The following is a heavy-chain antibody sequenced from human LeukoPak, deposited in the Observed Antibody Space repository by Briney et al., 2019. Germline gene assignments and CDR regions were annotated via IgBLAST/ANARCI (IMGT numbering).Heavy chain of an antibody. J-gene: IGHJ4*02. V-gene: IGHV1-18*01. D-gene: IGHD5-12*01. CDR3: ARRTSNRGGYDFRIDY. CDR2: ISVYNGNT. Sequence: ASVKVSCKASGYTFASDGISWVRQAPGQGLRWMGWISVYNGNTDYAQKFQGRVTMTRNTSISTAYMELSSLRSEDTAVYYCARRTSNRGGYDFRIDYWGQGTLVTVSS. CDR1: GYTFASDG.